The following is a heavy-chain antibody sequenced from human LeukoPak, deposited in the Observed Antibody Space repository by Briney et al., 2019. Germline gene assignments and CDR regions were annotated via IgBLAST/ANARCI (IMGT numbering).Heavy chain of an antibody. D-gene: IGHD6-6*01. CDR1: GFIFSNHG. V-gene: IGHV3-30*02. CDR2: IGHDGGVK. CDR3: ARDRYSSSSGGFGY. Sequence: GGSLRLSCAASGFIFSNHGMHWVRQAPGKGLEWVTFIGHDGGVKYYADSVKGRFTISRDNSKDTLYLQMNSLRAEDTAVYYCARDRYSSSSGGFGYWGQGTLVTVSS. J-gene: IGHJ4*02.